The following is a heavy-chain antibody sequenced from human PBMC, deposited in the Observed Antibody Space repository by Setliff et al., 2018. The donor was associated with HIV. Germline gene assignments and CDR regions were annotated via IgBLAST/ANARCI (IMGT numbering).Heavy chain of an antibody. CDR3: AREVDVVTTSDAFDI. CDR2: IYNSEMI. CDR1: GASISSDT. V-gene: IGHV4-4*08. J-gene: IGHJ3*02. D-gene: IGHD2-21*02. Sequence: PSETLSLTCIVSGASISSDTWGWIRQPPGKGLQWIGFIYNSEMINYNPSLKSRVSMSLDTSKNQFSLKLSSVTAADTAVYYCAREVDVVTTSDAFDIWGQGTMVTVSS.